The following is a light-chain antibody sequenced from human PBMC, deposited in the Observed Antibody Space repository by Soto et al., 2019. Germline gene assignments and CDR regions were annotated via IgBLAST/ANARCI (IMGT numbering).Light chain of an antibody. CDR1: QSVSSIY. CDR3: QQYGSSRWT. CDR2: GAS. Sequence: EIVLTQSPGTLSLSPGERATLSCRASQSVSSIYLAWYQQKPGQAPRLLIYGASSRATGIPDRFSGSGSGTDFTLTISRLEPEGFAVYYCQQYGSSRWTFGQGTKVEI. V-gene: IGKV3-20*01. J-gene: IGKJ1*01.